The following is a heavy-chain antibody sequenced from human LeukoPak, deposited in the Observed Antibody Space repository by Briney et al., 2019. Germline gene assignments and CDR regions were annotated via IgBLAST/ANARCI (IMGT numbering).Heavy chain of an antibody. J-gene: IGHJ4*02. D-gene: IGHD3-22*01. V-gene: IGHV4-34*01. CDR2: INHSGST. CDR3: AREKKYYYDSSGVDY. Sequence: PSETLSLTCAVYGGSFSGYYWSWIRQPPGKGLEWIGEINHSGSTNYNPSLKSRVTISVDTSKNQFSLKLSSVTAADTAVYYCAREKKYYYDSSGVDYWGQGTLDTVSS. CDR1: GGSFSGYY.